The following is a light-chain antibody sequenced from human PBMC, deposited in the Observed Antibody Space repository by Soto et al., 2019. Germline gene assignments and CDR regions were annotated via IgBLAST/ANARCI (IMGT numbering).Light chain of an antibody. CDR3: QQYDSSPVT. V-gene: IGKV3-20*01. Sequence: IVLTQSPGTLSLSPGERATLSCGASQSVSASYLAWYQQKPGLAPRLLIYGASRRATGIPYRFSAGGSGTDFTLTISRLEPEDFAVYYCQQYDSSPVTFGQGTKVEIK. CDR1: QSVSASY. CDR2: GAS. J-gene: IGKJ2*01.